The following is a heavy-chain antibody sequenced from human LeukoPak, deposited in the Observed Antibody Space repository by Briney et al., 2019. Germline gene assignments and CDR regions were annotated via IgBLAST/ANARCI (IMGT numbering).Heavy chain of an antibody. CDR3: ARVSLVRGAPDYYFDY. CDR1: GDSISSYS. D-gene: IGHD3-10*01. V-gene: IGHV4-59*01. CDR2: IFYSGST. Sequence: PSETLSLTCTVSGDSISSYSWSWIRQPPGKGLEWIGNIFYSGSTNYNPSLKSRVTISVATSKNQISLKLSSVTAADTAVYYCARVSLVRGAPDYYFDYWGQGTLVTVSS. J-gene: IGHJ4*02.